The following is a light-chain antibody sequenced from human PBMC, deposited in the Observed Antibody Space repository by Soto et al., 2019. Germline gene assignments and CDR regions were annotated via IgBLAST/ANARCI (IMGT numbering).Light chain of an antibody. Sequence: EIVLTQSPGTLSLSPGERATLSCRASQSVSSTYLAWYPQKPGQAPGLLIYGASSRATGIPDRFSGSGSGTDFTLTISRLEPEDFAVYYCQQYGSSPTFGQGTKVDIK. CDR3: QQYGSSPT. J-gene: IGKJ1*01. CDR2: GAS. CDR1: QSVSSTY. V-gene: IGKV3-20*01.